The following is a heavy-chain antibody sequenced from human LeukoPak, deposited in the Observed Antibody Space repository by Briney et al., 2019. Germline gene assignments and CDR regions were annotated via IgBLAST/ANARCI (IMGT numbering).Heavy chain of an antibody. D-gene: IGHD6-13*01. Sequence: GGSLRLSCAASGFTFSNSSMNWVRQAPGKGLEWVSSISGSSSYIYYADSVKGRFTISRDNAKNSLYLQMNSLRVEDAAVYYCAKRRYDTSSLDWFDPWGQGTLVTVSS. V-gene: IGHV3-21*04. J-gene: IGHJ5*02. CDR2: ISGSSSYI. CDR3: AKRRYDTSSLDWFDP. CDR1: GFTFSNSS.